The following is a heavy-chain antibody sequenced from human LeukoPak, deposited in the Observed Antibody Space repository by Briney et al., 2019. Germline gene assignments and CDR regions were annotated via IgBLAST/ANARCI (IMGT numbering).Heavy chain of an antibody. D-gene: IGHD1-26*01. Sequence: GGSLRLSCAASGFTFSSYGMHWVRQAPGKGLEWVSSISSSSSYIYYADSVKGRFTISRDNAKNSLYLQMNSLRAEDTAVYYCARDGSNHYYYYYYMDVWGKGTTVTVSS. J-gene: IGHJ6*03. CDR3: ARDGSNHYYYYYYMDV. CDR2: ISSSSSYI. V-gene: IGHV3-21*01. CDR1: GFTFSSYG.